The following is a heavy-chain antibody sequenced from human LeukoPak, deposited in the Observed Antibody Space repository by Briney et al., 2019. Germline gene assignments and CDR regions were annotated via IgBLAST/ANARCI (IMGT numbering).Heavy chain of an antibody. V-gene: IGHV1-2*04. D-gene: IGHD5-12*01. Sequence: ASVKDSCKASGYTFAGYYMHWVRQAPGQGLEWMGWINPNSGGTNYAQKFQGWVTMTRDTSISTAYMELSRLRSDDTAVYYCARSRATTRVYYFDYWGQGTLVTVSS. CDR1: GYTFAGYY. CDR3: ARSRATTRVYYFDY. J-gene: IGHJ4*02. CDR2: INPNSGGT.